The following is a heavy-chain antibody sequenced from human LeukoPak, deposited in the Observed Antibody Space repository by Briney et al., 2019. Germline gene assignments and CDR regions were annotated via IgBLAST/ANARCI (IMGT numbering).Heavy chain of an antibody. Sequence: GGSLRLSCAASGFTVSSNYMSWVRQAPGKGLEWVSVIYSGGSTYYADSVKGRFTISRDKSKNTVYLQMNSLRAEDTALYYCAKEGNYYDSSGYYMYWGQGTLVTVSS. V-gene: IGHV3-53*01. CDR2: IYSGGST. CDR1: GFTVSSNY. D-gene: IGHD3-22*01. CDR3: AKEGNYYDSSGYYMY. J-gene: IGHJ4*02.